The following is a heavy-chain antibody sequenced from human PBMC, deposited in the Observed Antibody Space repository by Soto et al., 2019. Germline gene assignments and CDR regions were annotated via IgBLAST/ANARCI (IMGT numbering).Heavy chain of an antibody. CDR3: ARVWGGAFDI. J-gene: IGHJ3*02. CDR1: GGSLSSYF. V-gene: IGHV4-59*01. Sequence: SENPSLTCTVSGGSLSSYFLSWFRQPPGKVRGWIGYFYYSGSTNYTPSLKSRVTISVDTSKNHFSLKLSSVSAADMAVYYCARVWGGAFDIWGQGTMVTVSS. CDR2: FYYSGST. D-gene: IGHD3-10*01.